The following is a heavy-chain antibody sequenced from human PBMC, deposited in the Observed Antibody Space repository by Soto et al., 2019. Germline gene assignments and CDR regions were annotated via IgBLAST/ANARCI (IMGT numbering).Heavy chain of an antibody. Sequence: SETLSLTCTVSGGSISSGGYYWSWIRQHPGKGLEWIGYIYYSGSTYYNPSLKSRVTISVDTSKNQFSLKLSSVTAADTAVYYCASRRYDYIWGSYRFQDDYFDYWGQGTLVTVS. CDR3: ASRRYDYIWGSYRFQDDYFDY. J-gene: IGHJ4*02. D-gene: IGHD3-16*02. V-gene: IGHV4-31*03. CDR1: GGSISSGGYY. CDR2: IYYSGST.